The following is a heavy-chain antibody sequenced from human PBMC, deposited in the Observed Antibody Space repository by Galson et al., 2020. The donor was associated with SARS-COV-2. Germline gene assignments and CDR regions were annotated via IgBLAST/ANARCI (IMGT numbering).Heavy chain of an antibody. J-gene: IGHJ4*02. CDR2: IKSKVDGGTI. V-gene: IGHV3-15*01. D-gene: IGHD4-17*01. CDR3: ASRPPPYGDFYFDY. Sequence: GGPLRLSCEASGLTFSDAWMTWFRQPPGKGPEWVGRIKSKVDGGTIDYAAPVKGRFTISRDDSKNMLYLQMNSLKIEDTAVYFCASRPPPYGDFYFDYWGQGSLVTVSS. CDR1: GLTFSDAW.